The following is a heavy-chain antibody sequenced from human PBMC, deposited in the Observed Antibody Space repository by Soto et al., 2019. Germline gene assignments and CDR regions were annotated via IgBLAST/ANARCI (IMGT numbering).Heavy chain of an antibody. V-gene: IGHV3-30*18. CDR2: ISYDGSNK. D-gene: IGHD6-19*01. CDR1: GFTFSSYG. J-gene: IGHJ4*02. Sequence: QVQLVESGGGVVQPGRSLRLSCAASGFTFSSYGIHWVRQAPGKGLEWVVVISYDGSNKYYADSVKGRFSISRDNSKNTLYLQMNSLRAEDTAVYYCAKDSSIAVAGAGLDYWGQGTLVTVSS. CDR3: AKDSSIAVAGAGLDY.